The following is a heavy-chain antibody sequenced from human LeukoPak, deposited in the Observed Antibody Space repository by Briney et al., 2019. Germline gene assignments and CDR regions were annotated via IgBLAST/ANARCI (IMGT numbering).Heavy chain of an antibody. CDR3: ARDFGWFGDPQGFDY. CDR2: INTNTGNP. CDR1: GYTFTSYA. D-gene: IGHD3-10*01. Sequence: ASVKVSCKASGYTFTSYAMNWVRQAPGQGLEWMGWINTNTGNPTYAQGFTGRFVFSLDTSVSTAYLQISSLEAEDTAVYYCARDFGWFGDPQGFDYWGQGTLVTVSS. J-gene: IGHJ4*02. V-gene: IGHV7-4-1*02.